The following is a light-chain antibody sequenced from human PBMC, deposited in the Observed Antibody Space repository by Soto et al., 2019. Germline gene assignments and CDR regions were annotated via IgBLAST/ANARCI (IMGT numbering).Light chain of an antibody. CDR1: QSISSW. Sequence: DIQLTQSPSTLSASVADRVTITCRASQSISSWLAWYQQKPGKAPKLLIYKASSLESGVPSRFSGSGSGTEFTLTISSLQPDDFATYYCQQYNSYTMYTFGQGTKVDIK. V-gene: IGKV1-5*03. CDR2: KAS. J-gene: IGKJ2*01. CDR3: QQYNSYTMYT.